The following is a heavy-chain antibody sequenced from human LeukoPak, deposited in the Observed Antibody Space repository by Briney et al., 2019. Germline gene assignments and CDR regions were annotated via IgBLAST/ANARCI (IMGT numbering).Heavy chain of an antibody. CDR1: GGSISSYY. V-gene: IGHV4-59*01. CDR2: IYYSGST. CDR3: ARAGVPAAISNWFDP. Sequence: SETLSLTCTVSGGSISSYYWSWIRQPPGKGLEWIGYIYYSGSTNYNPSLKSRVTISVDTSKNQFSLKLSSVTAADTAVYYCARAGVPAAISNWFDPWGQGTLVTVSS. J-gene: IGHJ5*02. D-gene: IGHD2-2*02.